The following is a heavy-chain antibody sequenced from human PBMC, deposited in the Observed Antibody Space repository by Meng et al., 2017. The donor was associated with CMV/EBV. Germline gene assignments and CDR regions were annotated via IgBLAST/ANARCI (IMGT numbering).Heavy chain of an antibody. D-gene: IGHD6-19*01. CDR1: GSTVSNNY. CDR2: ISSSGSDT. CDR3: AKAGSAWDFDY. V-gene: IGHV3-11*01. J-gene: IGHJ4*02. Sequence: LSCSASGSTVSNNYSSWIRQAPGKGLEWLSYISSSGSDTFFADSVRGRFTVSRDNAKNSLYLQLNSLRAEDTAVYYCAKAGSAWDFDYWGQGTLVTVSS.